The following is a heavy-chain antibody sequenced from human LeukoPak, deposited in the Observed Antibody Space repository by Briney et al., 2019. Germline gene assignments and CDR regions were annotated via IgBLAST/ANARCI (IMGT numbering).Heavy chain of an antibody. CDR2: IHMDHRT. J-gene: IGHJ4*02. D-gene: IGHD3-16*01. CDR1: GLTVSSNF. Sequence: PGGSLRLSCAASGLTVSSNFMHWVRQAPGKGLEWVAGIHMDHRTFYADSVKGRLTISRDNSANTIYLQMNSLRAEDTAIFYCASHYGGGQGTPVTVSS. CDR3: ASHYG. V-gene: IGHV3-53*01.